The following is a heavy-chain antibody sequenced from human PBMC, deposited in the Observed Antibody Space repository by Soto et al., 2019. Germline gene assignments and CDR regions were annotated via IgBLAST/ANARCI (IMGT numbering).Heavy chain of an antibody. CDR3: ARDRRGNWFDT. V-gene: IGHV4-59*01. CDR1: GVSISTYY. Sequence: SETLSLTCTVSGVSISTYYWSWIRQPPGKGLEWIGYISDSGTTNYNPSLKSRVTISVDMSKNQFSLKVTSVIAADTALYYCARDRRGNWFDTWGQGTLVTVSS. CDR2: ISDSGTT. J-gene: IGHJ5*02.